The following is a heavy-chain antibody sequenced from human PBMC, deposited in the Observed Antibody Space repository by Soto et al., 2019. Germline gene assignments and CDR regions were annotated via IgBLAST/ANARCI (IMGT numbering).Heavy chain of an antibody. Sequence: GASVKVSCKVSGYTLTELSMHWVRQAPGKGLEWMGGFDPEDGETIYAQKFQGRVTMTEDTSTDTAYMELSSLRSEDTAVYYCATDSGVATNAYYYYYYMDVWGKGTTVTV. CDR1: GYTLTELS. V-gene: IGHV1-24*01. J-gene: IGHJ6*03. D-gene: IGHD5-12*01. CDR3: ATDSGVATNAYYYYYYMDV. CDR2: FDPEDGET.